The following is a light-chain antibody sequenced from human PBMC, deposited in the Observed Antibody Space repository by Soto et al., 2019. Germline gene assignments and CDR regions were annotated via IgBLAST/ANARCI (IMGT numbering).Light chain of an antibody. J-gene: IGKJ1*01. CDR1: QSVSNNY. CDR2: RAS. Sequence: EIVLTQSPGTLSLSPRERARLSCGASQSVSNNYLAWYQQKPGQAPRPLIYRASNRATGIPDRFSGSGSGTDFTLTISRLEPEDFAVYYCQQYGRSGTFGQGTKVDIK. CDR3: QQYGRSGT. V-gene: IGKV3-20*01.